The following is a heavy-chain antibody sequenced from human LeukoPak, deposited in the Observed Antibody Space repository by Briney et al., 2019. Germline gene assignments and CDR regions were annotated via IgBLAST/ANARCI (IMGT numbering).Heavy chain of an antibody. CDR2: MKQDGGEI. V-gene: IGHV3-7*01. Sequence: GGSLRLSCAASEFTFSSYWMSWVRQAPGKGLEWVANMKQDGGEIYYEDSVKGRFTISRDNGKNSLNLQMNSLRAEDTAVYYCARDYGRGEVTPFDYWGQGTLVTVSS. J-gene: IGHJ4*02. CDR3: ARDYGRGEVTPFDY. D-gene: IGHD3-10*01. CDR1: EFTFSSYW.